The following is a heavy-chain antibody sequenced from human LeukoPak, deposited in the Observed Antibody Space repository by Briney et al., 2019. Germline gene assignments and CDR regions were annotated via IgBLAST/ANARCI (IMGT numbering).Heavy chain of an antibody. V-gene: IGHV3-23*01. CDR3: AKSLNLAARHPFFDY. CDR2: ISSTGGST. D-gene: IGHD6-6*01. J-gene: IGHJ4*02. Sequence: GGSLRLSCVASGFTFSDYGMSWVSQAPGKGLEWVSSISSTGGSTYYADSVKGGFTTSRDNYKNTLYLQLKSLRAEDTAVYYCAKSLNLAARHPFFDYWAQGVLVTVSS. CDR1: GFTFSDYG.